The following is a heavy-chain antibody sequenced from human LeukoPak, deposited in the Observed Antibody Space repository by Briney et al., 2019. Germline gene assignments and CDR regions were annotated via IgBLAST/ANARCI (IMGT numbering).Heavy chain of an antibody. CDR1: GGSISSYY. CDR3: ARGSLYYYDSSGYYPPDY. J-gene: IGHJ4*02. Sequence: SETLSLTRTVSGGSISSYYWSWIRQPPGKGLEWIGYIYYSGSTNYSPSLKSRVTISVDTSKNQFSLKLSSVTAADTAVYYCARGSLYYYDSSGYYPPDYWGQGTLVTVSS. V-gene: IGHV4-59*01. CDR2: IYYSGST. D-gene: IGHD3-22*01.